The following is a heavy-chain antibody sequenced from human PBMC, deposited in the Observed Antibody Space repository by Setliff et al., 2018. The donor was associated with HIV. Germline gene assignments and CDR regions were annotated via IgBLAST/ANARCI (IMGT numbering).Heavy chain of an antibody. CDR1: GIMFSRDW. CDR3: AKADDGAAAGPAP. V-gene: IGHV3-74*01. Sequence: PGGSLRLSCVASGIMFSRDWMLWVRQAPGKGLVWVSRINSDGSSTYHADSVKGRFTISRDNAKNTLYLQMNGLRADDTAVYYCAKADDGAAAGPAPWGQGTLVTVSS. J-gene: IGHJ5*02. CDR2: INSDGSST. D-gene: IGHD6-13*01.